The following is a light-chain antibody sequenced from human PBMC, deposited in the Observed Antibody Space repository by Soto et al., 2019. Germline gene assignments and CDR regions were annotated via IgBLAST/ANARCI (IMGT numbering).Light chain of an antibody. V-gene: IGKV3-11*01. Sequence: EIVLTQSPATLSLSPGERATLSCRASQSVSSYLAWYQQKPGQAPRLLIYDASNRATGIPARFSGSGSGTDFTLTISSLEAEDSAVYYCQQPSHSFTFGPGTKVDIK. J-gene: IGKJ3*01. CDR3: QQPSHSFT. CDR2: DAS. CDR1: QSVSSY.